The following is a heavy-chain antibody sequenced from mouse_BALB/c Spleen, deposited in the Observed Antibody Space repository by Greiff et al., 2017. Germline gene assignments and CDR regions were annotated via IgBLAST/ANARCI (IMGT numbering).Heavy chain of an antibody. J-gene: IGHJ4*01. V-gene: IGHV1S81*02. D-gene: IGHD2-1*01. CDR1: GYTFTSYW. Sequence: QVQLQQSGAELVKPGASVKLSCKASGYTFTSYWMHWVKQRPGQGLEWIGEINPSNGRTNYNEKFKSKATLTVDKSSSTAYMQLSSLTSEDSAVYYCARWGGNDAMDYWGQGTSVTVSS. CDR2: INPSNGRT. CDR3: ARWGGNDAMDY.